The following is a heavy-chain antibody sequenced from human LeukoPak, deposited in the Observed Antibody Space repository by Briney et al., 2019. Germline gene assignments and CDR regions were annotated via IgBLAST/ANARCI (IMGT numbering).Heavy chain of an antibody. CDR3: ARDEAGGFGELSLDY. CDR1: GFTFSSYA. J-gene: IGHJ4*02. V-gene: IGHV3-23*01. Sequence: GGSLRLSCAASGFTFSSYAMSWVRQAPGKGLEWVSAISGSGDSTFYADSVKGRFTISRDNSKNTLYLQMNSLRAEDTAVYYCARDEAGGFGELSLDYWGQGTLVTVSS. D-gene: IGHD3-10*01. CDR2: ISGSGDST.